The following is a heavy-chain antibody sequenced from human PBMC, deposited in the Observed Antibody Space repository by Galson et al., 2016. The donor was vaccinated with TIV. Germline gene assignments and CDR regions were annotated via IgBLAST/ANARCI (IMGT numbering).Heavy chain of an antibody. CDR2: IKSKSDGATT. D-gene: IGHD6-13*01. CDR1: GFTFSNAW. CDR3: AKCPVVTTAAAEFDY. V-gene: IGHV3-15*01. Sequence: SLRLSCAASGFTFSNAWMTWVRQAPGRGLEWVGRIKSKSDGATTAYADSVKGRFTISRDNSKNTLYLQMNSLRAEDTAVYYCAKCPVVTTAAAEFDYWGQGTLVTVSS. J-gene: IGHJ4*02.